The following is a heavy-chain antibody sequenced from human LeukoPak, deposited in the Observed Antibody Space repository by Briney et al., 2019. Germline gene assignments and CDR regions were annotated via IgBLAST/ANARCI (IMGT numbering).Heavy chain of an antibody. CDR3: ARSASSGWSKASHYYGMDV. J-gene: IGHJ6*02. D-gene: IGHD6-19*01. CDR2: INPNSGGT. CDR1: GYTFTGYY. Sequence: ASVKVSCKASGYTFTGYYTHWVRQAPGQGLEWMGWINPNSGGTNYAQKFQGRVTMTRDTSISTAYMELSRLRSDDTAVYYCARSASSGWSKASHYYGMDVWGQGTTVTVSS. V-gene: IGHV1-2*02.